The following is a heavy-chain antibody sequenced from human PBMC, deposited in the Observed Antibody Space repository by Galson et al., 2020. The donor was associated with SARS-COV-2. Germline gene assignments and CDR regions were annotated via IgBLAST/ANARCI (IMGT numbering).Heavy chain of an antibody. CDR2: IYSSGNT. J-gene: IGHJ4*02. CDR1: GDFVTSYY. Sequence: ETSETLSLTCTVSGDFVTSYYWNWIRQAAGKGLEWIGRIYSSGNTNYNPSLKSRITMSVDTSKNQISPRLISVAASDTAVYYCAREINTSGWPCDYLDSWGQGFVGTVSS. CDR3: AREINTSGWPCDYLDS. V-gene: IGHV4-4*07. D-gene: IGHD6-19*01.